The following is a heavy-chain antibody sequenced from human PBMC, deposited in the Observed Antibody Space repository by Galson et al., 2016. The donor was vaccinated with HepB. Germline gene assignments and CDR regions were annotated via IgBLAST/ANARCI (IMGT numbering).Heavy chain of an antibody. CDR3: ARGGGITLARGVMPGWFGP. CDR1: GGTFSNFA. J-gene: IGHJ5*02. D-gene: IGHD3-10*01. CDR2: IIPLFGAT. Sequence: SVKVSCKASGGTFSNFAISWLRQAPGQGLEWMGGIIPLFGATNYAQKFQGRVTITADKSTTTVYMDLSSLRSEDTAVYYCARGGGITLARGVMPGWFGPWGQGTLVTVSA. V-gene: IGHV1-69*06.